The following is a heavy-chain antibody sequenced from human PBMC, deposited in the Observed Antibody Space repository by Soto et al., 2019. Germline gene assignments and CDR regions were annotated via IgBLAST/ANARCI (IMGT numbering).Heavy chain of an antibody. J-gene: IGHJ4*02. V-gene: IGHV1-3*01. CDR2: INAGNGNT. CDR1: GYTFTSYA. D-gene: IGHD3-3*01. Sequence: ASVKVSCKASGYTFTSYAMHWVRQAPGQRLEWMGWINAGNGNTKYSQKFQGRVTITRDTSASTAYMELSSLRSEDTAVYYCASGRITIFGVVPNIDYWGQGTLVTVSS. CDR3: ASGRITIFGVVPNIDY.